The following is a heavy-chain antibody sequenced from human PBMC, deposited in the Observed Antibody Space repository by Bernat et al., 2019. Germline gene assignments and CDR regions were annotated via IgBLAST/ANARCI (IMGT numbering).Heavy chain of an antibody. D-gene: IGHD6-19*01. J-gene: IGHJ3*02. CDR3: AKDMRRWAVAVNFVAFDI. CDR2: ISWNSGSI. Sequence: VQLVESGGGVVQPGRSLRLSCTASGFTFSSYGMHWVRQAPGKGLEWVSGISWNSGSIDYADSVKGRFTISRDNAKNSLYLQMNSLRAEDTALYYCAKDMRRWAVAVNFVAFDIWGQGTMVTVSS. V-gene: IGHV3-9*01. CDR1: GFTFSSYG.